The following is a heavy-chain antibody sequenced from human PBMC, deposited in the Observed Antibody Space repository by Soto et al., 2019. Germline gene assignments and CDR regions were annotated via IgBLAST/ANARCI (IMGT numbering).Heavy chain of an antibody. CDR2: IKQDGSEK. D-gene: IGHD6-19*01. J-gene: IGHJ4*02. CDR1: GFTFRSYW. Sequence: GGSLRLSCAASGFTFRSYWMSWVRQAPGKGLEWVANIKQDGSEKYYVDSVKGRFTISRDNAKNSLSLQLNSLRAEDTAVYYCAIGGDISGWWAYWGQGTLVTVSS. V-gene: IGHV3-7*01. CDR3: AIGGDISGWWAY.